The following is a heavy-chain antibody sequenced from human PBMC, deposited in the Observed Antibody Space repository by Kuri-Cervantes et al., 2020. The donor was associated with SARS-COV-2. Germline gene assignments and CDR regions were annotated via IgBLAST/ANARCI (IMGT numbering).Heavy chain of an antibody. CDR2: IYTSGST. CDR3: ARGGDSSGYYYYYYYYMDV. D-gene: IGHD3-22*01. V-gene: IGHV4-61*10. J-gene: IGHJ6*03. Sequence: GSLRLCGTVSGGSISSGSYYWSWIRQPAGKGLEWIGYIYTSGSTNYNPSLKSRVNISVDTSKNQFSLKLSSVTAADTAVYYCARGGDSSGYYYYYYYYMDVWSKGTTVTVSS. CDR1: GGSISSGSYY.